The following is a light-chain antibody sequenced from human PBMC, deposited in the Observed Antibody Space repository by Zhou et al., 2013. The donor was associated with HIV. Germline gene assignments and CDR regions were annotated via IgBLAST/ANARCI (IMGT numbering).Light chain of an antibody. Sequence: EIVLTQSPGTLSLSPGERATLSCRASHTVTSNYLAWYQHKPGQGPKVLIFGASTRANGIPDRFSGSGSGTEFTLTISRLEPEDFAVYYCQHYGVSPYTFGPGYQAGD. CDR1: HTVTSNY. J-gene: IGKJ2*01. CDR2: GAS. V-gene: IGKV3-20*01. CDR3: QHYGVSPYT.